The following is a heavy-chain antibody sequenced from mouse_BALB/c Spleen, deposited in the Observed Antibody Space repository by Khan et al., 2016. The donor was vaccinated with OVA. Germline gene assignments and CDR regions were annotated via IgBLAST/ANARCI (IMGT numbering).Heavy chain of an antibody. Sequence: EVQLQESGPSLVKPSQTLSLTCSVTGDSITSGYWNWIRKFPGNKLEYMGHIIYTGSTSYKPSLKSRISITRHTSAHQYYLQLNSGTDEDTATYYCARSTYRFAFVYWGQGTLVTVSA. V-gene: IGHV3-8*02. J-gene: IGHJ3*01. D-gene: IGHD2-14*01. CDR2: IIYTGST. CDR1: GDSITSGY. CDR3: ARSTYRFAFVY.